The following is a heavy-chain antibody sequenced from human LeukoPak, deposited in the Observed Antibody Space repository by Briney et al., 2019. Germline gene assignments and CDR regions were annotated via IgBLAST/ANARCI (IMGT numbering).Heavy chain of an antibody. CDR3: AKIVAVAGTRCLDP. D-gene: IGHD6-19*01. V-gene: IGHV1-2*02. CDR2: INPNRGDT. Sequence: GASVKVSCKASGYTFTDYYIHWVRQAPGQGLEWMGWINPNRGDTSYAQKFQGRVTMTRDTSISTAYMELSSLTSDDTAVYYCAKIVAVAGTRCLDPWGQGTLVTVSS. J-gene: IGHJ5*02. CDR1: GYTFTDYY.